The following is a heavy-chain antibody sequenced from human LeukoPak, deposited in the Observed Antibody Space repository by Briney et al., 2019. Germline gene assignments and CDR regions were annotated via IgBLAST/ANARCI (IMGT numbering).Heavy chain of an antibody. CDR3: ARTRLAYFDWLSSLDY. Sequence: SGGSLRLSCAASGFTFSSYSMNWVRQAPGKGLEWVSSISSSSSYIYYADSVKGRFTISRDNAKNSLYLQMNSLRAEDTAVYYCARTRLAYFDWLSSLDYWGQGTLVTVSS. D-gene: IGHD3-9*01. V-gene: IGHV3-21*01. CDR1: GFTFSSYS. CDR2: ISSSSSYI. J-gene: IGHJ4*02.